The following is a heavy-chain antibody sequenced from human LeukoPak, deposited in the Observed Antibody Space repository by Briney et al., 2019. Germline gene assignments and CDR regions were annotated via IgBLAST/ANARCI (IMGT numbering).Heavy chain of an antibody. V-gene: IGHV1-18*01. D-gene: IGHD6-13*01. CDR1: GYTFTSYG. J-gene: IGHJ6*03. CDR3: ASHSKHYYYYYYMDV. Sequence: GASVKVSCKASGYTFTSYGISWVRQAPGQGLEWMGWISAYNGDTNYAQKLQGRVTMTTDTSTSTAYMELRSLRSDDTAVYYCASHSKHYYYYYYMDVWGKGTTVTVSS. CDR2: ISAYNGDT.